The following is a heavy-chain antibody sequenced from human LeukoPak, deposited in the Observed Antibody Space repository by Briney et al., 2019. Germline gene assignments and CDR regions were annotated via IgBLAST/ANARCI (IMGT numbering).Heavy chain of an antibody. CDR1: GLSISGQW. CDR3: GYTNNFYH. Sequence: PGESLRLSCVASGLSISGQWMNWVRQAPGQGLEWVANIKHDGSKEYYVDSVKGRFTISRDDGRNSVSLQMNSVRAEDTAVYYCGYTNNFYHWGQGTLVVVSS. CDR2: IKHDGSKE. J-gene: IGHJ4*02. D-gene: IGHD3-16*02. V-gene: IGHV3-7*01.